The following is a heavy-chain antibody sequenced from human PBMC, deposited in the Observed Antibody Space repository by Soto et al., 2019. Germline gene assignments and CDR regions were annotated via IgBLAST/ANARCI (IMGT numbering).Heavy chain of an antibody. CDR2: IWYDGSNK. CDR1: GFTFSSYG. CDR3: ARALELPWFDP. J-gene: IGHJ5*02. V-gene: IGHV3-33*01. D-gene: IGHD1-26*01. Sequence: QVQLVESGGGVVQPGRSLRLSCAASGFTFSSYGMHWVRQAPGKGLEWVAVIWYDGSNKYYADSVKGRFPISRDNSKNTLYLQMNSLRAEDTAVYYCARALELPWFDPWGQVTLVTVSA.